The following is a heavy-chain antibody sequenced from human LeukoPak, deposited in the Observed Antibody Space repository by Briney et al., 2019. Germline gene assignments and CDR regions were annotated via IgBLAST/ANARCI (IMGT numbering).Heavy chain of an antibody. CDR3: ARHRIFGVVTSDAFDI. D-gene: IGHD3-3*02. CDR2: ISYSGST. CDR1: GGSISSYY. V-gene: IGHV4-59*08. Sequence: SETLSLTCTVSGGSISSYYWSWIRQPPGKGLEWIGYISYSGSTNYNPSLKSRVTISVDTSKNQFSLKLSSVTAADTAFYYCARHRIFGVVTSDAFDIWGQGTMVTVSS. J-gene: IGHJ3*02.